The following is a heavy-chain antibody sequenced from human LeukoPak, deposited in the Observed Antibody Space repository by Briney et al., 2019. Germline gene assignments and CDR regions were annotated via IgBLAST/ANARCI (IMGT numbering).Heavy chain of an antibody. D-gene: IGHD5/OR15-5a*01. CDR2: NSYSGTT. CDR3: ARDKGLPQAFDI. J-gene: IGHJ3*02. CDR1: GGSISSFY. Sequence: SETLSLTCTVSGGSISSFYWSWIRQPPGKGLEYIGYNSYSGTTSYNPSLKSRVTISVDTSKNQFSLKLTSVTAADTAVYYCARDKGLPQAFDIWGQGTMVTVSS. V-gene: IGHV4-59*01.